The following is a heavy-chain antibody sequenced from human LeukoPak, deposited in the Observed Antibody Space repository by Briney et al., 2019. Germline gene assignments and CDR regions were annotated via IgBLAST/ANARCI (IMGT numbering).Heavy chain of an antibody. J-gene: IGHJ6*03. V-gene: IGHV4-39*01. CDR2: IYYSGST. Sequence: PSETLSLTCTVSGGSISSSSYYWGWIRQPPGKGLEWIGSIYYSGSTYYNPSLKSRVTISVDTSKNQFSLKLSSVTAADTAVYYCARIYCSSTNCPYGRYYYYYYMDVWGKGTTVTVSS. D-gene: IGHD2-2*01. CDR3: ARIYCSSTNCPYGRYYYYYYMDV. CDR1: GGSISSSSYY.